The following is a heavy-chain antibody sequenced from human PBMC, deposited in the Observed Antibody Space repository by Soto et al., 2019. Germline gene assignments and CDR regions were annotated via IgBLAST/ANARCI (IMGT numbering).Heavy chain of an antibody. CDR1: GGSISSGGYY. D-gene: IGHD2-15*01. Sequence: SETLSLTCTVSGGSISSGGYYWSWIRQHPGKGLEWIGYIYYSGSTYYNPSLKSRVTISVDTSKNQFSLKLSSVTAADTAVYYCARGKGGWLLQPRSNYYYGMDVWGQGTTVTVSS. CDR3: ARGKGGWLLQPRSNYYYGMDV. J-gene: IGHJ6*02. CDR2: IYYSGST. V-gene: IGHV4-31*03.